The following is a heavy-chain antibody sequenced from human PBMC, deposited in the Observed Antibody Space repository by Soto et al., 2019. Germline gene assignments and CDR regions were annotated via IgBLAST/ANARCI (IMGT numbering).Heavy chain of an antibody. CDR3: AKMPRSSSWYLDAFDI. D-gene: IGHD6-13*01. CDR1: GFTFSSYA. V-gene: IGHV3-23*01. Sequence: EVQLLESGGGLVQPGGSLRLSCAASGFTFSSYAMSWVRQAPGKGLEWVSAISGSGGSTYYADSVKGRFTISRDNSKNTLYLQMNSLRAEDTAVYYCAKMPRSSSWYLDAFDIWGQGTMVTVSS. J-gene: IGHJ3*02. CDR2: ISGSGGST.